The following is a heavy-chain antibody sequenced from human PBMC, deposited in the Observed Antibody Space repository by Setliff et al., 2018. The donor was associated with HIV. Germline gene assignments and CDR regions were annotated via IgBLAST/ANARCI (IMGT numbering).Heavy chain of an antibody. Sequence: SETLSLTCTVSGDSVNDRSYFWGWIRQPPGKGLEWIGTFYYNGDSSYNPSLKSRVTISVDTSKNQLSLNLNSVTAADTAVYYCVRHHYSDFSGDPDWFDPWGQGILVTVSS. J-gene: IGHJ5*02. D-gene: IGHD3-22*01. CDR1: GDSVNDRSYF. V-gene: IGHV4-39*01. CDR3: VRHHYSDFSGDPDWFDP. CDR2: FYYNGDS.